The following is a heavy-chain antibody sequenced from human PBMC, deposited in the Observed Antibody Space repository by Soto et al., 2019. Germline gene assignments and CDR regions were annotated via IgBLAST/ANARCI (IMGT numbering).Heavy chain of an antibody. CDR3: AGFSSGTYLFDL. V-gene: IGHV4-59*01. Sequence: ETLSLTCTVSDGSISSYYWSWIRQPPGKGLEWVGYIYGTWTTNYSPSPTNRVTISVDISKNQFSLRLISVTAADTAVYYCAGFSSGTYLFDLWGQGTPVTVSS. CDR1: DGSISSYY. CDR2: IYGTWTT. J-gene: IGHJ5*02. D-gene: IGHD1-26*01.